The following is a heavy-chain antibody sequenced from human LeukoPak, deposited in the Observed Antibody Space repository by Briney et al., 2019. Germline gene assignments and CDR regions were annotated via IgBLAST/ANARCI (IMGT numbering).Heavy chain of an antibody. CDR3: ARLRIPARYCSSTSCYELDY. V-gene: IGHV4-39*01. D-gene: IGHD2-2*01. J-gene: IGHJ4*02. Sequence: PSETLSLTCTVSGGSISSSSYYWGWIRQPPGKGLEWIGSIYYSGSTYYNPSLKSRVTISVDTSKNQFSLKLSSVTAADTAVYYCARLRIPARYCSSTSCYELDYWGQGTLVTVSS. CDR1: GGSISSSSYY. CDR2: IYYSGST.